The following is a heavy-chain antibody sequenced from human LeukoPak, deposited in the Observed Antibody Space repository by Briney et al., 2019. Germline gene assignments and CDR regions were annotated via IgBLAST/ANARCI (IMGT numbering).Heavy chain of an antibody. J-gene: IGHJ4*02. CDR2: INTNTGNP. CDR1: GYTFTSYA. Sequence: ASVKVSCKASGYTFTSYATNWVRQAPGQGLEWRGWINTNTGNPTYAQGFTGRFVFSLDTSVSTAYLQISSLKAEDTAVYYCARHSSWPEGGFDYWGQGTLVTVSS. V-gene: IGHV7-4-1*02. D-gene: IGHD6-13*01. CDR3: ARHSSWPEGGFDY.